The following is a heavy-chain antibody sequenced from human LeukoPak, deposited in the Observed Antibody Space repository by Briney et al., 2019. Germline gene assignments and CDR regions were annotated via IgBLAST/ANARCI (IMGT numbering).Heavy chain of an antibody. CDR2: ISSSSSYI. CDR1: RFTFSSYS. D-gene: IGHD2-2*01. CDR3: APQIVVVPAAIG. Sequence: PGGSLRLSCAASRFTFSSYSMNWVRQAPGKGLEWVSSISSSSSYIYYADSVKGRFTISRDNAKNSLYLQMNSLRAEDTAVYYCAPQIVVVPAAIGWGQGTLVTVSS. J-gene: IGHJ4*02. V-gene: IGHV3-21*01.